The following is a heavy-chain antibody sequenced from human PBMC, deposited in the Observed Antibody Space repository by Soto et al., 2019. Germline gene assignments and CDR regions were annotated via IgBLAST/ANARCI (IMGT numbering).Heavy chain of an antibody. CDR3: ARSWIQPTDGYYYYGMDV. D-gene: IGHD5-18*01. CDR1: GYTFTSYD. CDR2: MNPNSGNT. Sequence: RASVKVSCKASGYTFTSYDINWVRQATGQGLEWMGWMNPNSGNTGYAQKFQGRVTMTRNTSISTAYMELSSLRSEDTAVYYCARSWIQPTDGYYYYGMDVWGQGTTVTVSS. J-gene: IGHJ6*02. V-gene: IGHV1-8*01.